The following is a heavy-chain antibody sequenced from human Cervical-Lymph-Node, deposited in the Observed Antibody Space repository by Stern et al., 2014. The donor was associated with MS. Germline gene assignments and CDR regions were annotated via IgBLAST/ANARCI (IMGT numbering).Heavy chain of an antibody. Sequence: VQLVQSGAEVKKPGESLRISCEGSGYSFTDYWIGWVRQMPGKGLEWVGIIYPGDSDTRYSPSFRGQATISAANSIKTAFLQWRSLKASDTAIYYCARARSGTLDPHYFDFWGQGTLVTVSS. V-gene: IGHV5-51*01. CDR1: GYSFTDYW. D-gene: IGHD1-1*01. J-gene: IGHJ4*02. CDR3: ARARSGTLDPHYFDF. CDR2: IYPGDSDT.